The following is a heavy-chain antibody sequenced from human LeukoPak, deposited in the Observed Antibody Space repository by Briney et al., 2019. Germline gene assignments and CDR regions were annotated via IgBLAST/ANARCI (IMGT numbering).Heavy chain of an antibody. V-gene: IGHV4-61*02. D-gene: IGHD3-3*01. CDR2: IYTSGST. J-gene: IGHJ5*02. CDR1: GGSISSGSYY. Sequence: PSETLSLTCTVSGGSISSGSYYWSWIRQPAGKGLEWVGRIYTSGSTNYNPSLKSRVTISVDTSKNQFSLKLSSVTAADTAVYYCARDQEEITIFGVVIGPGWFDPWGQGTLVTVSS. CDR3: ARDQEEITIFGVVIGPGWFDP.